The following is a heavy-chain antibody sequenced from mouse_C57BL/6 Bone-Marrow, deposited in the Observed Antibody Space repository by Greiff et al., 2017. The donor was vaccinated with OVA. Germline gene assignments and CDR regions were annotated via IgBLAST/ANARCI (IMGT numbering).Heavy chain of an antibody. CDR1: GFTFSDYG. J-gene: IGHJ4*01. CDR3: ARWGYYYAMDY. V-gene: IGHV5-17*01. CDR2: ISSGSSTI. Sequence: EVKVVESGGGLVKPGGSLKLSCAASGFTFSDYGMHWVRQAPEKGLEWVAYISSGSSTIYYADTVKGRFTISRDNAKNTLFLQMSRLRSEDTAMYYCARWGYYYAMDYWGKGTSVTVSS.